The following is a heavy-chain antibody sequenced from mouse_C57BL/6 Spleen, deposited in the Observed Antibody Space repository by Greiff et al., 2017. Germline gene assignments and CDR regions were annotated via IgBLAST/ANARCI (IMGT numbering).Heavy chain of an antibody. V-gene: IGHV1-20*01. Sequence: VQLQQSGPELVKPGDSVKISCKASGYSFTGYFMNWVMQSHGKSLEWIGRINPYNGDTFYNQKFKGKATLTVDKSSSTDHMELRSLTSEDSAVYYCARDDYVDYWGKGTTLTVSS. CDR3: ARDDYVDY. J-gene: IGHJ2*01. CDR2: INPYNGDT. D-gene: IGHD2-4*01. CDR1: GYSFTGYF.